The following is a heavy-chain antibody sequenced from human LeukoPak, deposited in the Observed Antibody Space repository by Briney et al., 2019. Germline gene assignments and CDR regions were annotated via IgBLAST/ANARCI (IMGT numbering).Heavy chain of an antibody. CDR3: ARGSSSSGVFDY. J-gene: IGHJ4*02. Sequence: PSETLSLTCTVSGGSISSSSYYWGWIRQPPGKGPEWIGSIYYSGSTYYNPSLKSRVTISVDTSKNQFSLKLSSVTAADTAVYYCARGSSSSGVFDYWGQGTLVTVSS. CDR1: GGSISSSSYY. CDR2: IYYSGST. D-gene: IGHD6-6*01. V-gene: IGHV4-39*07.